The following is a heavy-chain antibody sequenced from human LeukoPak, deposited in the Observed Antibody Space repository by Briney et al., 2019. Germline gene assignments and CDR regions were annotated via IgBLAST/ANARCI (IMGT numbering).Heavy chain of an antibody. Sequence: GGSLRLSCAASGFHFSTYDLHWVRQPPGKGLEWVAFTRSDGSNSDYLDSVRGRFTLSRDNSKNTLYLQMNRLRIEDTALYYCAKTLRHCQGASCYFRDYWGQGTLVTVSS. CDR3: AKTLRHCQGASCYFRDY. CDR1: GFHFSTYD. V-gene: IGHV3-30*02. J-gene: IGHJ4*02. D-gene: IGHD2-2*01. CDR2: TRSDGSNS.